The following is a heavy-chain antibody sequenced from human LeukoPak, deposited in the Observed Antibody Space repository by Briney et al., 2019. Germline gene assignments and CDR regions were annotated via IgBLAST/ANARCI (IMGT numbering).Heavy chain of an antibody. CDR3: ARCAYYYDSSGSLYYFDY. D-gene: IGHD3-22*01. CDR2: IYSGGST. Sequence: GGSLRLSCAASGFTVSSNYMSWVRQAPGKGLEWVSVIYSGGSTYYADSVKGRCTISRDNSKNTLYLKMNSLRAQDTAVYYCARCAYYYDSSGSLYYFDYWGQGTLVTVSS. V-gene: IGHV3-66*02. CDR1: GFTVSSNY. J-gene: IGHJ4*02.